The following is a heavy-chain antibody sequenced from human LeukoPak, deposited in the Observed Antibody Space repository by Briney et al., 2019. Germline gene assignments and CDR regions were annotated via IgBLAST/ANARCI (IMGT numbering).Heavy chain of an antibody. CDR1: GFTFSSYG. CDR2: IRYDGSNK. CDR3: ARARKDCSGGTCYSRSFDY. J-gene: IGHJ4*02. Sequence: GGSLRLSCAASGFTFSSYGMHWVRQAPGKGLEWVAFIRYDGSNKYYADSVKGRFTISRDNSKNTLYLQMNSLRAEDTAVYYCARARKDCSGGTCYSRSFDYWGQGTLVTVSP. V-gene: IGHV3-30*02. D-gene: IGHD2-15*01.